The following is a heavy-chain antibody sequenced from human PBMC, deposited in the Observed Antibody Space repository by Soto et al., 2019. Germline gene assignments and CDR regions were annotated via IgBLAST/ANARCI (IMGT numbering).Heavy chain of an antibody. CDR1: GGSFDCYY. J-gene: IGHJ4*02. Sequence: SETLSLTCGVSGGSFDCYYWSWIRQSPGKGLEWIGEISGSGATNYNPALESRVSLSLDTSKNQFSLKLDSVTASDTAVYYCAKLWRHWGQGTLVTVSS. D-gene: IGHD2-21*01. CDR2: ISGSGAT. CDR3: AKLWRH. V-gene: IGHV4-34*01.